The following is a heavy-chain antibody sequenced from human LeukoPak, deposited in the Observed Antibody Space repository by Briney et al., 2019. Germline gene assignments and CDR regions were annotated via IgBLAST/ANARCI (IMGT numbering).Heavy chain of an antibody. V-gene: IGHV3-23*01. CDR1: GFTFSNYA. CDR2: ISGSDGST. D-gene: IGHD4/OR15-4a*01. CDR3: AIRAGAYSQLYDY. J-gene: IGHJ4*02. Sequence: PGGSLRLSCAASGFTFSNYAMSWVRQAPGKGLEWVSAISGSDGSTSYADSVKGRFTISRDNSKNTLYLQMNRLRAEDTAVYYSAIRAGAYSQLYDYWGQETLVTVSS.